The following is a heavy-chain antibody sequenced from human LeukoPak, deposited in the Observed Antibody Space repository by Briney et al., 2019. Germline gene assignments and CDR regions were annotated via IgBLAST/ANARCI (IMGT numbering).Heavy chain of an antibody. J-gene: IGHJ3*01. CDR1: EYSFTSYC. Sequence: GESLKISCKVSEYSFTSYCIGWVRQMPGKGLEWMGIIYPGDSGPTYSPSFQGQVTISVDKSINTDYLQWSSLQASDTAMYYCGMSGDRVPLQDDVFDVWGEGTMVTVST. CDR2: IYPGDSGP. D-gene: IGHD1-26*01. V-gene: IGHV5-51*01. CDR3: GMSGDRVPLQDDVFDV.